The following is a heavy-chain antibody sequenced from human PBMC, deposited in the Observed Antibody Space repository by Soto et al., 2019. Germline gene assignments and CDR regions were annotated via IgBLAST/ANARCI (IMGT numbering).Heavy chain of an antibody. D-gene: IGHD3-22*01. CDR2: ISRYGDFT. CDR3: AKDRYLDHDSRGYLFDS. V-gene: IGHV3-23*01. CDR1: GFTFNIYA. J-gene: IGHJ4*02. Sequence: EVQLLESGGDLIQPGGSLRLSCAASGFTFNIYAMTWVRQAPGKGLEWVSAISRYGDFTYYADSVEGRFTISSDTSKNTLYLQMNRLRAEDTAVYYCAKDRYLDHDSRGYLFDSWGQGTLVTVSS.